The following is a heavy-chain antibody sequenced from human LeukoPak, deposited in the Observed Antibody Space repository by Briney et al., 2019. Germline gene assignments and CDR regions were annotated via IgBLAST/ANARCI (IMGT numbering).Heavy chain of an antibody. J-gene: IGHJ3*02. CDR3: ARHHWELPIHGAFDI. D-gene: IGHD1-26*01. CDR2: IYHSGST. V-gene: IGHV4-4*02. CDR1: GGSISSSNW. Sequence: KSSETLSLTCAVSGGSISSSNWWSWVRQPPGKGLEWIGEIYHSGSTNYNPSLKSRVTISVDKSKNQFSLKLSSVTAADTAVYYCARHHWELPIHGAFDIWGQGTMVTVSS.